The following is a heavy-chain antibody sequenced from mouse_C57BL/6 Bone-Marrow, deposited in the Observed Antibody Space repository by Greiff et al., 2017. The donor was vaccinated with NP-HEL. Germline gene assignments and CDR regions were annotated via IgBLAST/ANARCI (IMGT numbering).Heavy chain of an antibody. CDR3: ARQGVWGPMDY. CDR1: GFTFSSYG. CDR2: ISSGGSYT. Sequence: EVMLVESGGDLVKPGGSLKLSCAASGFTFSSYGMSWVRQTPDKRLEWVATISSGGSYTYYPDSVKGRFTISRDNAKNTLYLQMSSLKSEDTAMYYCARQGVWGPMDYWGQGTSVTVSS. J-gene: IGHJ4*01. V-gene: IGHV5-6*01.